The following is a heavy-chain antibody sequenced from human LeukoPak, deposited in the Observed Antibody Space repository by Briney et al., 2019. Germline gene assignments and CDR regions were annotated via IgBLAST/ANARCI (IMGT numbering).Heavy chain of an antibody. CDR1: GGSISSYY. CDR2: IYTSGST. D-gene: IGHD6-13*01. J-gene: IGHJ3*02. CDR3: ARDGNSSSWYRAFDI. Sequence: PSETLSLTCTVSGGSISSYYWSWIRQPAGKGLEWIGRIYTSGSTNYNPSLKSRVTMSVDTSKNQFSLNLTSVTAADTAVYYCARDGNSSSWYRAFDIWGQGTMVTVSS. V-gene: IGHV4-4*07.